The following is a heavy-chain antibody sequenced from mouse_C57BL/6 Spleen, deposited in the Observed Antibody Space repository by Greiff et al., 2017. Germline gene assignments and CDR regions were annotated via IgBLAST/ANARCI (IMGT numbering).Heavy chain of an antibody. V-gene: IGHV5-6*01. CDR1: GFTFSSYG. J-gene: IGHJ4*01. Sequence: DVQLQESGGDLVKPGGSLKLSCAASGFTFSSYGMSWVRQTPDKRLEWVATISSGGSYTYYPDSVKGRFTISRDNAKNTLYLQMSSLKSEDTAMYYCARQRGYYGSSYEAMDYWGQGTSVTVSS. CDR3: ARQRGYYGSSYEAMDY. CDR2: ISSGGSYT. D-gene: IGHD1-1*01.